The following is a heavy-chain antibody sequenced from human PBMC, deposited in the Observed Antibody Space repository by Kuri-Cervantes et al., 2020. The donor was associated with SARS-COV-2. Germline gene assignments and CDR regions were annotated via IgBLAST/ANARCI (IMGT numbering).Heavy chain of an antibody. Sequence: SETLSLTCNVSGGPISSCYWSWIRQPAGKGLEWIGRIYTRGSPNYIPSLKSRVTMSVDTSKNQFSLKLSSLTAADTAVYYGARGPRGFTFGGVIVDAFDIWGQGTMVTVSS. V-gene: IGHV4-4*07. J-gene: IGHJ3*02. CDR2: IYTRGSP. D-gene: IGHD3-16*02. CDR3: ARGPRGFTFGGVIVDAFDI. CDR1: GGPISSCY.